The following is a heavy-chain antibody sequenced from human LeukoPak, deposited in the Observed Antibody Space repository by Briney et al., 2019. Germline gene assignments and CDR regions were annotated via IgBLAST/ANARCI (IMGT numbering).Heavy chain of an antibody. Sequence: SETLSLTCTVSGGSISSGSYYWSWIRQPAGKGLEWIGRIYTSGSTNYNPSLKSRVTISVDTSKNQFSLKLSSVTAADTAVYYCARGLDRVGVVTYYYYYYMDVWGKGTTVTVSS. V-gene: IGHV4-61*02. CDR3: ARGLDRVGVVTYYYYYYMDV. CDR2: IYTSGST. J-gene: IGHJ6*03. D-gene: IGHD3-3*01. CDR1: GGSISSGSYY.